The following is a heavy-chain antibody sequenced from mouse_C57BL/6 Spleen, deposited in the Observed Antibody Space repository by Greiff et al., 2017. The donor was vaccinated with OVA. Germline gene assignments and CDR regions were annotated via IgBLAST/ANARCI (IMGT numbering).Heavy chain of an antibody. CDR1: GFNIKDYY. J-gene: IGHJ3*01. V-gene: IGHV14-2*01. CDR2: IDPEDGET. Sequence: VQLQQSGAELVKPGASVKLSCTASGFNIKDYYMHWVKQRPEQGLEWIGRIDPEDGETKYAQKFQGKATITADTSSNTAYLQLSSLTSEDTAVYYCARDSSGSFAYWGQGTLVTVSA. CDR3: ARDSSGSFAY. D-gene: IGHD3-2*01.